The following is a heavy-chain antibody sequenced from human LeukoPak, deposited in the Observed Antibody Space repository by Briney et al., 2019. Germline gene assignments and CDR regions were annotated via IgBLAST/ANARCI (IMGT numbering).Heavy chain of an antibody. J-gene: IGHJ4*02. CDR3: ARVSMGATTGDIDY. Sequence: NSSETLSLTCTVSGGSISSSSYYWGWIRQPPGKGLEWIGSIYYSGSTYYNPSLKSRVTISVDTSKNQFSLKLSSVTAADTAVYYCARVSMGATTGDIDYWGQGTLVTVSS. CDR1: GGSISSSSYY. CDR2: IYYSGST. D-gene: IGHD1-26*01. V-gene: IGHV4-39*07.